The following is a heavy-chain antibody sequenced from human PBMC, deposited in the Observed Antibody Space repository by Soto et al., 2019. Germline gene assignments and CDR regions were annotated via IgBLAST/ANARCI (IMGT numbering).Heavy chain of an antibody. CDR1: GGSISSYY. V-gene: IGHV4-59*12. D-gene: IGHD6-19*01. Sequence: SXTLSLTCTVSGGSISSYYWSWIRQPPGKGLEWIGYIYYSGSTNYNPSLNSRVTISVERSKNHFSLKLSSGTAADTAVYYCARAGYSSGTVALGYWGQGTLVTVS. J-gene: IGHJ4*02. CDR2: IYYSGST. CDR3: ARAGYSSGTVALGY.